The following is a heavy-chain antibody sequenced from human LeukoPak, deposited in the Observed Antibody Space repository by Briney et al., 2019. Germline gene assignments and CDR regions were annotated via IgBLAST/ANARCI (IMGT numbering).Heavy chain of an antibody. CDR2: ISYDGSNK. CDR3: ARVRTSPH. CDR1: GFTFSSYA. V-gene: IGHV3-30-3*01. D-gene: IGHD2-2*01. Sequence: PGRSRRLSCAASGFTFSSYAMHWVRQAPGKGLEWVAVISYDGSNKYYADSVKGRFTISRDNSKNTLYLQMNSLRAEDTAVYYCARVRTSPHWGQGTLVTVSS. J-gene: IGHJ4*02.